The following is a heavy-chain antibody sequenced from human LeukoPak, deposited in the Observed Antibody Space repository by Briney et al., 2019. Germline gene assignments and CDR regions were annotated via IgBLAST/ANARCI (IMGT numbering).Heavy chain of an antibody. V-gene: IGHV1-24*01. CDR3: ATPDYDFWSGLRRYYYYGMDV. J-gene: IGHJ6*02. Sequence: GASVKDSCKVSGYTLTELSMHWVRQAPGKGLEWMGGFDPEDGETIYAQKFQGRVTMTEDTSTDTAYMELSSLRSEDTAVYYCATPDYDFWSGLRRYYYYGMDVWGQGTTVTVSS. CDR1: GYTLTELS. CDR2: FDPEDGET. D-gene: IGHD3-3*01.